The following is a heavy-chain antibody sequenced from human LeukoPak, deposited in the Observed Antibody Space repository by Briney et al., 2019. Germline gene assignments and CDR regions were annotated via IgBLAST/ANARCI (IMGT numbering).Heavy chain of an antibody. J-gene: IGHJ4*02. Sequence: PGRSLRLSCADSGFTFSSYGMHWVRQAPGKVLEWVAAISYDGSETYHADSARGRFTISRDDSKNTLYLQVNSLRGDDTAVYYCANGRTASDGPEFVYWGQGTLVTVSS. CDR3: ANGRTASDGPEFVY. D-gene: IGHD6-13*01. V-gene: IGHV3-30*18. CDR1: GFTFSSYG. CDR2: ISYDGSET.